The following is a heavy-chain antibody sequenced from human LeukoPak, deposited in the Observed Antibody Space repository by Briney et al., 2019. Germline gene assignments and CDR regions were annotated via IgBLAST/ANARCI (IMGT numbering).Heavy chain of an antibody. D-gene: IGHD1-26*01. CDR3: ATSRIVGATRAFDY. CDR2: VDPEDGET. V-gene: IGHV1-69-2*01. J-gene: IGHJ4*02. CDR1: GYTFTDYY. Sequence: ASVKISCKVSGYTFTDYYMHWVQQAPGKGLEWMGLVDPEDGETIYAEKFQGRVTITADTSTDTAYMELSSLRPEDTAVYYCATSRIVGATRAFDYWGQGTLVTVSS.